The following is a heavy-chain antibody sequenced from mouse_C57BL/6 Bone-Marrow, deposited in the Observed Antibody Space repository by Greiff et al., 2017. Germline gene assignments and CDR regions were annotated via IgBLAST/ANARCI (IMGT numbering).Heavy chain of an antibody. CDR2: ISDGGSYT. Sequence: EVMLVESGGGLVKPGGSLKLSCAASGFTFSSYDMSWVRQTPEKRLEWVATISDGGSYTYYPDNVKGRFTISRDNAKNNLYLQMSHLKSEDTAMYYCARDDESFLYYAMDYWGQGTSVTVSS. V-gene: IGHV5-4*01. CDR3: ARDDESFLYYAMDY. D-gene: IGHD1-3*01. CDR1: GFTFSSYD. J-gene: IGHJ4*01.